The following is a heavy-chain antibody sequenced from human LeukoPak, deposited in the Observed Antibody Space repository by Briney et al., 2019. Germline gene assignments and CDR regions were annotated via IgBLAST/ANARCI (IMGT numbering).Heavy chain of an antibody. J-gene: IGHJ4*02. CDR2: INPNSGGT. Sequence: GASVKVSCKASGYTFTGYYMHWVRQAPGQGLEWMGWINPNSGGTNYAQKFQGRVTMNRDTSISTAYMELSRLRSDDTAVYYCARDRVYCSSTSCPRGLGYWGQGTLVTVSS. CDR3: ARDRVYCSSTSCPRGLGY. D-gene: IGHD2-2*01. V-gene: IGHV1-2*02. CDR1: GYTFTGYY.